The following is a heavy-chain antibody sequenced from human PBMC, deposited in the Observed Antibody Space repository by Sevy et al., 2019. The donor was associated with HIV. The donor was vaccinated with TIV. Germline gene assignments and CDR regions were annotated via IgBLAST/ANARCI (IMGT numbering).Heavy chain of an antibody. Sequence: GGSLRLSCAASGFTFSSYGMHWVRQAPGKGLEWVAVISYDGSNKYYADSVKGRFIISRDNSKNTLYLQMNSLRAEDTAVYYCAKGIGSSSGIDYWGQGTLVTVSS. J-gene: IGHJ4*02. CDR1: GFTFSSYG. CDR2: ISYDGSNK. V-gene: IGHV3-30*18. CDR3: AKGIGSSSGIDY. D-gene: IGHD2-21*01.